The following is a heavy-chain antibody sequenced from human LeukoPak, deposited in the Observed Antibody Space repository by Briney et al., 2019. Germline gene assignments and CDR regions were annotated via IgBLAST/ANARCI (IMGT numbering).Heavy chain of an antibody. CDR1: GYTFTSYY. CDR3: ARDPIDP. V-gene: IGHV1-46*01. J-gene: IGHJ5*02. CDR2: INPSGGST. Sequence: ASVKLSCKASGYTFTSYYMHGVPHAPGQGLEWRGIINPSGGSTSYAQKFQGRVTMTRDTSTSTVYMELSSLRSEDTAVDYCARDPIDPWGQGTLVTVSS.